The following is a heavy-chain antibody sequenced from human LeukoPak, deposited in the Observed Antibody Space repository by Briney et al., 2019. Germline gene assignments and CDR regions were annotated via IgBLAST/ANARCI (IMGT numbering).Heavy chain of an antibody. J-gene: IGHJ4*02. Sequence: SVKVSCKASGGTFSSYAISWVRQAPGQGLEWMGGIIPIFGTANYAQKFQGRVTITTDESTSTAYMELSSLGSEDTAVYYCARVGDWNEAFDYWGQGTLVTVSS. V-gene: IGHV1-69*05. CDR3: ARVGDWNEAFDY. CDR1: GGTFSSYA. D-gene: IGHD1-1*01. CDR2: IIPIFGTA.